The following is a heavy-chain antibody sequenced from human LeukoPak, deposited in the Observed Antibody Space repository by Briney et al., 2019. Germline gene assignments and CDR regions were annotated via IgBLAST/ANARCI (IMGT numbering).Heavy chain of an antibody. CDR1: GYSISSGYY. V-gene: IGHV4-38-2*02. Sequence: PSETLSLTCTVSGYSISSGYYWGWIRQPPGRGLEWIGSIYYSGNTYYNASLKSQVSISIDTSKNQFSLRLTSVTAADTAVYYCARQTGSGLFILPGGQGTLVTVSS. D-gene: IGHD3/OR15-3a*01. J-gene: IGHJ4*02. CDR2: IYYSGNT. CDR3: ARQTGSGLFILP.